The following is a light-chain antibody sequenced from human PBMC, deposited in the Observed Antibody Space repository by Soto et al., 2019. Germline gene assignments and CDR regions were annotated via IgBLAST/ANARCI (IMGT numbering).Light chain of an antibody. CDR1: QSISTW. V-gene: IGKV1-5*01. Sequence: DIQMTQSPSTLSASVGDRVTITCRASQSISTWFAWYQQKPGKAPKLLIYDASILEGGVPSRFSGSGSGTEFTLTISSLQPDDFATYYGQQYHTFPYTFGQGTKLDIK. CDR3: QQYHTFPYT. J-gene: IGKJ2*01. CDR2: DAS.